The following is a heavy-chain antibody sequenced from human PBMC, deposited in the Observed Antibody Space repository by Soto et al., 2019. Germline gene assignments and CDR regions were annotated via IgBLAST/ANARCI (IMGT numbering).Heavy chain of an antibody. CDR2: IYYSGST. J-gene: IGHJ1*01. CDR1: GGSINSGGYY. D-gene: IGHD3-22*01. V-gene: IGHV4-31*03. Sequence: QVQLQESGPGLVKPSQTLSLTCTVSGGSINSGGYYWSWIRQHPGKGLEWIGYIYYSGSTYYNPSLKSRVTISVDTSKNQFSLKLSSVTAADTAVYYCAIYDSSGSRGFQHWGQGTLFTVSS. CDR3: AIYDSSGSRGFQH.